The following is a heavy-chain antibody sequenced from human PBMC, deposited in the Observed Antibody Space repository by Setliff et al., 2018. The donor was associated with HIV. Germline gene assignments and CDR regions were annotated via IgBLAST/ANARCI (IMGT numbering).Heavy chain of an antibody. V-gene: IGHV3-7*03. CDR3: TANLLQFLGDY. CDR1: GFTFSKYW. CDR2: IKEDGSTK. D-gene: IGHD3-3*01. Sequence: GGSLRLSCVASGFTFSKYWMSWVRQAPGKGLELVASIKEDGSTKYYVDSVKGRFTVSRDNAKNSLYLQVNSLRAEDTAVYYCTANLLQFLGDYWGLGALVTAPQ. J-gene: IGHJ4*02.